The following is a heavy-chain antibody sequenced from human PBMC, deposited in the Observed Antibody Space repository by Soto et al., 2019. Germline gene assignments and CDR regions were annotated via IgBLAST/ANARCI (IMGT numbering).Heavy chain of an antibody. D-gene: IGHD2-15*01. CDR2: INPSGGST. V-gene: IGHV1-46*01. Sequence: ASVKVSCKASGYTFTSYYMHWVRQAPGQGLEWMGIINPSGGSTSYAQKFQGRVTMTRDTSTSTVYMELSSLRSEDTAVYYCARGSCSGGSCYQPLRYYYGMDVWGQGTTVTVSS. CDR3: ARGSCSGGSCYQPLRYYYGMDV. CDR1: GYTFTSYY. J-gene: IGHJ6*02.